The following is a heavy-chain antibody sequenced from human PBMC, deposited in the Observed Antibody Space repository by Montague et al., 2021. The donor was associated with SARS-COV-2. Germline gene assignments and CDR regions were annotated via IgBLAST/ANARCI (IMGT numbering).Heavy chain of an antibody. Sequence: PALVKPTQTLTLTCTFSGFSLSTSGMCVSWFRRPPGKALEWLARIDWDDDKYYSTSLKTRLTTSKDTFKNQVVLTMTNMDPVDTATYYCARILVAAAGSPFDPWGQGTLVTVSS. V-gene: IGHV2-70*11. CDR1: GFSLSTSGMC. CDR3: ARILVAAAGSPFDP. CDR2: IDWDDDK. D-gene: IGHD6-13*01. J-gene: IGHJ5*02.